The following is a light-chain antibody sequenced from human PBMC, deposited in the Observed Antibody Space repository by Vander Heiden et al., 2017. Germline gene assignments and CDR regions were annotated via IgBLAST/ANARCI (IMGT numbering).Light chain of an antibody. Sequence: DFVMTQSPLSLPVTPGEPASISCRSSQSLLHSNGYNYLDWYVQKPGQSPQLLISLGSNRASGVPDRFSGSGSGTDFILKISRVEAEDVGVYYCMQALQTPLTFGGGTRVEIK. CDR2: LGS. CDR3: MQALQTPLT. CDR1: QSLLHSNGYNY. J-gene: IGKJ4*01. V-gene: IGKV2-28*01.